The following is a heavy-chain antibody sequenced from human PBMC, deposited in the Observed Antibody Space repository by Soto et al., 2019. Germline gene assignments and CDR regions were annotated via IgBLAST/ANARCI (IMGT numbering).Heavy chain of an antibody. Sequence: TVSGGSINTFYWSWVRQPAGKGLEWIGRIFSSGSTSFNPSLESRVAMSVDTSKNHFSLNLSSVTAADMAVYYCAREGSYSAYNFAHGIQLWSFDFWGQGALVTAPQ. D-gene: IGHD5-12*01. CDR3: AREGSYSAYNFAHGIQLWSFDF. CDR1: GGSINTFY. CDR2: IFSSGST. V-gene: IGHV4-4*07. J-gene: IGHJ4*02.